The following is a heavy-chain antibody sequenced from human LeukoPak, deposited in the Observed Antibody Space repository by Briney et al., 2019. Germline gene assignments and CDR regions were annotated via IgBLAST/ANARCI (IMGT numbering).Heavy chain of an antibody. CDR1: GYTFTNYY. CDR2: INPSGGNT. CDR3: ARVVPGTTWVGTYFDN. Sequence: ASVKVSCKASGYTFTNYYMPWVRQAPGQGLEWMGIINPSGGNTGNAQKFQGRVTMTRDTSTSTVYMELSSLRSEDTAVYYCARVVPGTTWVGTYFDNWGQGTLVTVSS. J-gene: IGHJ4*02. V-gene: IGHV1-46*01. D-gene: IGHD2-21*02.